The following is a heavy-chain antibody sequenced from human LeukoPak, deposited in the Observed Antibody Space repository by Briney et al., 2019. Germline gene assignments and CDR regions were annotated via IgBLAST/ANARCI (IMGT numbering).Heavy chain of an antibody. CDR2: MNPNSGNT. J-gene: IGHJ6*04. CDR1: GYTFTSYD. Sequence: ASVKVSFKASGYTFTSYDINWVRQATGQGLEWMGWMNPNSGNTGYAQKFQGRVTITRNTSISTAYMELSSLRSEDTAVYYCARVVPVSGGSWKDVWGKGTTVTVSS. CDR3: ARVVPVSGGSWKDV. V-gene: IGHV1-8*03. D-gene: IGHD2-15*01.